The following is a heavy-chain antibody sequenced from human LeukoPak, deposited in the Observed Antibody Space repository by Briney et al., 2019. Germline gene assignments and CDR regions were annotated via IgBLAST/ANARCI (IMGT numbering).Heavy chain of an antibody. CDR2: IWYDGSNK. CDR1: GFTFSSCG. J-gene: IGHJ6*02. V-gene: IGHV3-33*01. D-gene: IGHD3-3*01. Sequence: GRSLRLSCAASGFTFSSCGMHWVRQAPGKGLEWVAVIWYDGSNKYYADSVKGRFTISRDNSKNTLYLQMNSLRAEDTAVYYCARDLGRFLEWLQVWGQGTTVTVSS. CDR3: ARDLGRFLEWLQV.